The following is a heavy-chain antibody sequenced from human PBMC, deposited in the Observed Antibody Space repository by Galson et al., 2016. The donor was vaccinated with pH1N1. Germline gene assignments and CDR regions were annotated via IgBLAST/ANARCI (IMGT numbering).Heavy chain of an antibody. D-gene: IGHD3-10*01. CDR3: ARWDHSASYIDV. V-gene: IGHV6-1*01. CDR1: GDSVSSHTSA. J-gene: IGHJ4*02. CDR2: TYYRARWYN. Sequence: CAISGDSVSSHTSAWTWLRQSLSRGLEWLGRTYYRARWYNNYGVSVAGRISITPDTAKNQFSLQLKSVNPEDTAVYFCARWDHSASYIDVWGQGTLVTVSS.